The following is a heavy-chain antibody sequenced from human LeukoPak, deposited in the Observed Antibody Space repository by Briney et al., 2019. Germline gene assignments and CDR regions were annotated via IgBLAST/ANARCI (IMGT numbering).Heavy chain of an antibody. CDR3: ASVHSSGYYY. V-gene: IGHV3-30*02. CDR2: IRYDGSNK. Sequence: GGSLRLSCAASGFTFSSYGMHWVRQAPGKGLEWVAFIRYDGSNKYYADSVKGRFTISRDTSKNTLYLQLNSLRAEDTAVYYCASVHSSGYYYWGQGTLVTVSS. J-gene: IGHJ4*02. CDR1: GFTFSSYG. D-gene: IGHD3-22*01.